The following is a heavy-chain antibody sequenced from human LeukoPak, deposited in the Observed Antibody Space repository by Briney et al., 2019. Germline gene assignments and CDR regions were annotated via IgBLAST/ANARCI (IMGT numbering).Heavy chain of an antibody. J-gene: IGHJ4*02. V-gene: IGHV1-46*01. CDR3: ARVGSTRSFDY. CDR2: INPSGGST. CDR1: GYXFTSYY. Sequence: ASVKVSCMASGYXFTSYYMHWVRQAPGQGLEWMGIINPSGGSTSYAQKFQGRVTMTRDTSTSTVDMELSSLRSEDTAVYYCARVGSTRSFDYWGQGTLVTVSS. D-gene: IGHD2-2*01.